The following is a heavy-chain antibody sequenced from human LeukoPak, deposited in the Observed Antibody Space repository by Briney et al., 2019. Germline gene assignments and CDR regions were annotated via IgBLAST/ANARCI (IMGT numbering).Heavy chain of an antibody. CDR1: GFIFSSYA. CDR2: ISGSGGST. CDR3: AKVVQYTASTGTGLDY. Sequence: GGSLRLSCAASGFIFSSYAMSWVRQAPGKGPEWVSTISGSGGSTYYADSVKGRFTISRDNSKNTVYLQMDSLRAEDTAIYYCAKVVQYTASTGTGLDYWGQGTLVTVSS. V-gene: IGHV3-23*01. J-gene: IGHJ4*02. D-gene: IGHD1-1*01.